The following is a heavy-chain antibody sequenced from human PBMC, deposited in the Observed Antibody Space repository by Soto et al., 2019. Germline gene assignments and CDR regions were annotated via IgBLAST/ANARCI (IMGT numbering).Heavy chain of an antibody. V-gene: IGHV1-3*01. D-gene: IGHD1-1*01. CDR2: INAGNGNT. J-gene: IGHJ5*02. Sequence: GASVKVSCKASGYTFTSYAMHWVRQAPGQRLEWMGWINAGNGNTRYSRKFQGRITITRDTSARTAYMELSSLRSEDTAVYYCAREGGTTGTTPEFWFDPWGQGTQVTVSS. CDR3: AREGGTTGTTPEFWFDP. CDR1: GYTFTSYA.